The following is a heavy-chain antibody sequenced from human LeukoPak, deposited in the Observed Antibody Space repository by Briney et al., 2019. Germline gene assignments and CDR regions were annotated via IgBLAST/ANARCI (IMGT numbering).Heavy chain of an antibody. D-gene: IGHD4-17*01. CDR1: GGSISTYY. CDR3: GRRKYGDYGHYFDS. CDR2: IYSSGST. V-gene: IGHV4-59*01. J-gene: IGHJ4*02. Sequence: SETLSLTCTVSGGSISTYYWSWIRQPPGKGLEWIGYIYSSGSTNYNPSLKSRVTMSVDTSRNQFSLKLSSVTAADTAVYYCGRRKYGDYGHYFDSWGQGILVTVSS.